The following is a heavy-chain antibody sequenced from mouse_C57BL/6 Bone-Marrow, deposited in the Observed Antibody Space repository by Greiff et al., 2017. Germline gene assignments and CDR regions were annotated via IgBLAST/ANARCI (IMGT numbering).Heavy chain of an antibody. Sequence: EVKLQESGGDLVKPGGSLKLSCAASGFTFSSYGMSWVRQTPDKRLEWVATISSGGSYTYYPDSVKGRFTISRDNAKNTLYLQMSSLKSEDTAMYYCARHWDFDYWGQGTTLTVSS. D-gene: IGHD4-1*01. V-gene: IGHV5-6*01. CDR1: GFTFSSYG. J-gene: IGHJ2*01. CDR2: ISSGGSYT. CDR3: ARHWDFDY.